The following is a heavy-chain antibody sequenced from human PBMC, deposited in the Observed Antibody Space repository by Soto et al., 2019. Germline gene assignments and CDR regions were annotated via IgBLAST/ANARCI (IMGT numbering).Heavy chain of an antibody. V-gene: IGHV4-30-4*01. Sequence: TSETLSVTCTVSGGSISSGDYYWSWIRQPPGKGLEWIGYIYYSGSTYYNPSLKSRVTISVDTSKNQFSLKLSSVTAADTAVYYCARHYYDSSGYYLIDYWGQGTLVTVSS. CDR3: ARHYYDSSGYYLIDY. CDR1: GGSISSGDYY. J-gene: IGHJ4*02. CDR2: IYYSGST. D-gene: IGHD3-22*01.